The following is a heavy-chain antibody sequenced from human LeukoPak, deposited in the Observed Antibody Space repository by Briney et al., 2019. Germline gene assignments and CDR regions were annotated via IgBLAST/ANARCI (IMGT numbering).Heavy chain of an antibody. V-gene: IGHV3-30*02. CDR1: GFTFSSYG. CDR2: IRYDGSNK. J-gene: IGHJ4*02. Sequence: PGGSLRLSCAASGFTFSSYGMHWVRQAPGKGLEWVAFIRYDGSNKYYADSVKGRFTISRDNSKNTLYLQMNSLRAEDTAVYYCAKGTLDGYNLAESDYWGQGTLVTVSS. D-gene: IGHD5-24*01. CDR3: AKGTLDGYNLAESDY.